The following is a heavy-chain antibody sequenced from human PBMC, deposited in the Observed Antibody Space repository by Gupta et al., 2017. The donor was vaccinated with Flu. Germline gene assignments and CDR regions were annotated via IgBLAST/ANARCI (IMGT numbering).Heavy chain of an antibody. CDR2: IYHSGFT. CDR3: ARASGWPGVSAPERFDP. CDR1: GYSISRGYY. J-gene: IGHJ5*02. V-gene: IGHV4-38-2*01. D-gene: IGHD6-19*01. Sequence: QVQLQESGPGLVKPSETLSLTCAVSGYSISRGYYWGWIRQPSGKGLEWIGSIYHSGFTYYNPSLKSRVTISVYTSKNEFSLKLSSVTAADAAVYYCARASGWPGVSAPERFDPWGQGTLVTVSS.